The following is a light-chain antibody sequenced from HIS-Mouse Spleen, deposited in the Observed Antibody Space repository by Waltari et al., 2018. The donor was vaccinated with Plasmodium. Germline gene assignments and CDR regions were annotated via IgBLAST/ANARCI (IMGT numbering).Light chain of an antibody. CDR1: SSDVGSYNL. J-gene: IGLJ2*01. Sequence: QSALTPPASVSGSPGQSITISCTGTSSDVGSYNLFSWYQQHPGKAPKLMMYGGSKRPSGVSSRFSGSKSGNTSSLTIAGLHAEDEADYYCCSDAGSSTFHVVFGGGTKLTVL. CDR2: GGS. V-gene: IGLV2-23*03. CDR3: CSDAGSSTFHVV.